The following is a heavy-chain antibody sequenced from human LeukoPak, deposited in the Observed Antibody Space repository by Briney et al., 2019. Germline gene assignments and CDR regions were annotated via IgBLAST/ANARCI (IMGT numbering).Heavy chain of an antibody. CDR3: AKPKGYQLLSWFDP. CDR2: IIPILGIA. V-gene: IGHV1-69*04. Sequence: GASVKVSCKASGGTFSSYAISWVRQAPGQGLEWMGRIIPILGIANYAQKFQGRVTITADKSTSTAYMELSSLRSEDTAVYYCAKPKGYQLLSWFDPWGQGTLVTVSS. CDR1: GGTFSSYA. D-gene: IGHD2-2*01. J-gene: IGHJ5*02.